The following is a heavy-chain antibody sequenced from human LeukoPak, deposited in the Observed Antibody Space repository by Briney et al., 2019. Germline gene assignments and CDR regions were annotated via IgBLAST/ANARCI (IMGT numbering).Heavy chain of an antibody. V-gene: IGHV1-58*02. CDR2: IVVCSGNT. CDR1: GFTFTSSA. D-gene: IGHD5-18*01. J-gene: IGHJ4*02. CDR3: AARPVQLWSPFFDY. Sequence: ASVKVSCKASGFTFTSSAMQWVRQARGQRLEWIGWIVVCSGNTNYAQKFQETVTITRDMSTSTAYMELSSLRSEDTAVYYCAARPVQLWSPFFDYWGQGTLVTVSS.